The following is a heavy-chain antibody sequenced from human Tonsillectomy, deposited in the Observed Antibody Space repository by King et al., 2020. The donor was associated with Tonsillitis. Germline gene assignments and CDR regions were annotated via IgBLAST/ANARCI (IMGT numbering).Heavy chain of an antibody. Sequence: VQLVESGAEVKKPGASGKVSCKASGYTFTSYGISWVRQAPGQGLEWMGWISAYNGNTDYAQKLQGRVTMTPDTSTSTAYMELRSLRSDDTAVYYCAREDPVLFGGFDIWGQGTMVSVSS. J-gene: IGHJ3*02. CDR3: AREDPVLFGGFDI. V-gene: IGHV1-18*04. CDR1: GYTFTSYG. D-gene: IGHD4-23*01. CDR2: ISAYNGNT.